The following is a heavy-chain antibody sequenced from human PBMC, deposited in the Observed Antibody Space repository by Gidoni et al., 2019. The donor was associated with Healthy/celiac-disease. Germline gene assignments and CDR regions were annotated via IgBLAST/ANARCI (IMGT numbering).Heavy chain of an antibody. CDR1: GFTFSSYG. CDR2: IWYDGSNK. D-gene: IGHD3-22*01. Sequence: QVQLVESGGGVVQPGRSLRLSCAAPGFTFSSYGMHWVRQAPGKWLEWVAVIWYDGSNKYYADSVKGRFTISRDNSKNTLYLQMNSLRAEDTAVYYCARDRGLLPFDYWGQGTLVTVSS. J-gene: IGHJ4*02. CDR3: ARDRGLLPFDY. V-gene: IGHV3-33*01.